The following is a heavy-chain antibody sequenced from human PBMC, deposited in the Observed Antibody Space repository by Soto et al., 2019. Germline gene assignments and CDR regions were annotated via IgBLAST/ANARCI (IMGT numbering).Heavy chain of an antibody. J-gene: IGHJ4*02. CDR2: IHYSGST. V-gene: IGHV4-59*12. Sequence: SETLSLTCTVSGASISSYHWSWIRQPPGKGLEWIGYIHYSGSTNYSPSLKSRVTISIDTSENQFSLKLSSVTAADTAVYYCARDRYDILTGSNLDYWGQGTLVTVSS. CDR1: GASISSYH. CDR3: ARDRYDILTGSNLDY. D-gene: IGHD3-9*01.